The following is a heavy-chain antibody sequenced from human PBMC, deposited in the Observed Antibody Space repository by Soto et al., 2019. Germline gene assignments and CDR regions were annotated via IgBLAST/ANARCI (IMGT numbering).Heavy chain of an antibody. CDR3: ARGSYSYYGRDV. V-gene: IGHV1-8*01. CDR2: MNPNSGNT. CDR1: GYTFTSYD. J-gene: IGHJ6*02. Sequence: QVQLVQSGAEVKKPGASVKVSCKASGYTFTSYDINWVRQATGQGLEWMGWMNPNSGNTGYAQKFQGRVTMTRHTSISTAYMELSSLRSEATAVSYCARGSYSYYGRDVWGHGTTYTVSS.